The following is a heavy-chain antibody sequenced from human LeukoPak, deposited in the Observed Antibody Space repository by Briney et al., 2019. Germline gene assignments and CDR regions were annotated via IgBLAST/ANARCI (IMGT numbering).Heavy chain of an antibody. Sequence: SETLSLTCTVSGGSISSYYWSWIRQPPGKGLEWIGYIYYSGSTNYNPSLKSRVTISVDTSKNQFSLKLSSVTAADTAVYYCARMVVVPAAIRYRVDYYYGMDVWGQGTTVTVSS. CDR2: IYYSGST. D-gene: IGHD2-2*01. CDR1: GGSISSYY. J-gene: IGHJ6*02. CDR3: ARMVVVPAAIRYRVDYYYGMDV. V-gene: IGHV4-59*01.